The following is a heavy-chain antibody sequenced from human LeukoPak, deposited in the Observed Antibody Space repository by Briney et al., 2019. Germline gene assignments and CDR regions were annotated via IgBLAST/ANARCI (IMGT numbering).Heavy chain of an antibody. CDR3: ARDRIVDFWSGFDY. V-gene: IGHV4-59*12. J-gene: IGHJ4*02. CDR1: GGSISSYY. CDR2: IYYSGST. D-gene: IGHD3-3*01. Sequence: SETLSLTCTVSGGSISSYYWSWIRQPPGKGLEWIGYIYYSGSTNYNPSLKSRVTISVDTSKNQFSLKLSSVTAADTAVYYCARDRIVDFWSGFDYWGQGTLVTVSS.